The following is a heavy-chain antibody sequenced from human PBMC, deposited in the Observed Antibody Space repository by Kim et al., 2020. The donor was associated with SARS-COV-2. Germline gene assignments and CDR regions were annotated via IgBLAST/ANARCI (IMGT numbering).Heavy chain of an antibody. V-gene: IGHV3-15*01. D-gene: IGHD6-19*01. CDR1: GFTFSNAW. Sequence: GGSLRLSCAASGFTFSNAWMSWVRQAPGKGLEWVGRIKSKTDGGTTDYAAPVKGRFTISRDDSKNTLYLQMNSLKTEDTAVYYCTTHSSGYKTFDYWGQGTMVTVSS. J-gene: IGHJ4*02. CDR2: IKSKTDGGTT. CDR3: TTHSSGYKTFDY.